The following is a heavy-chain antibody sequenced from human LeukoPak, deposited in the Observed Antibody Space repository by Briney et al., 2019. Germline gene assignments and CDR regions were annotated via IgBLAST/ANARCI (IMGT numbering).Heavy chain of an antibody. CDR1: GCTFSGYF. V-gene: IGHV1-2*06. J-gene: IGHJ4*02. D-gene: IGHD3-3*01. CDR2: INPNTGGT. CDR3: ALGGSSDLEWLVDYFDH. Sequence: GASVKVSCKTSGCTFSGYFIHWIRQAPGQGLEWMGRINPNTGGTNYAQKFQGRVTMTSDSSIRSAYMDLSRLSLDDSAVYYCALGGSSDLEWLVDYFDHWGQGSLVLVSS.